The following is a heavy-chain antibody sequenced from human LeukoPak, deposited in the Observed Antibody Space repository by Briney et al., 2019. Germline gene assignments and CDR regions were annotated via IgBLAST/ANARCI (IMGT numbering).Heavy chain of an antibody. J-gene: IGHJ4*02. V-gene: IGHV3-23*01. CDR2: ISGSGGST. Sequence: GGSLTLSCAASGFTFSSYAMSWVRQAPGKGLEWVSAISGSGGSTYYADSVKGRFTISRDNSKNTLYLQMNSLRADDTAVYYCAKDLEDYDFWSGYSTPFDYWGQGTLVTVAS. CDR1: GFTFSSYA. D-gene: IGHD3-3*01. CDR3: AKDLEDYDFWSGYSTPFDY.